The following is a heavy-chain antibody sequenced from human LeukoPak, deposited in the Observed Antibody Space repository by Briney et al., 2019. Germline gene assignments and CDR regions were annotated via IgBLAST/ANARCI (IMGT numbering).Heavy chain of an antibody. CDR2: IYTSGST. CDR1: GGSISSGSYY. CDR3: ARAGTENYYCDSSGWVDY. V-gene: IGHV4-61*02. Sequence: PSQTLSLTCTVSGGSISSGSYYWSWLRQPAGKGLEWIVRIYTSGSTNYNPSLKSLVTISVDTSKNQFSLKLSSVTAPDTAVYYCARAGTENYYCDSSGWVDYWGQGTLVTVSS. D-gene: IGHD3-22*01. J-gene: IGHJ4*02.